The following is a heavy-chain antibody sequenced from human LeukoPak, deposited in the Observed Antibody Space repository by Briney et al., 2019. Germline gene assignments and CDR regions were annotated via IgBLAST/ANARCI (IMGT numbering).Heavy chain of an antibody. V-gene: IGHV4-39*01. CDR2: IYYSGST. D-gene: IGHD6-19*01. Sequence: SETLSLTCTVSGGSISSSSYYWGWIRQPPGKGVEWIGSIYYSGSTYYNPSLKSRVTISVDTSKNQFSLKLSSVTAADTAVYYCASHRESIAVAGTVRWFDPWGQGTLVTVSS. CDR3: ASHRESIAVAGTVRWFDP. J-gene: IGHJ5*02. CDR1: GGSISSSSYY.